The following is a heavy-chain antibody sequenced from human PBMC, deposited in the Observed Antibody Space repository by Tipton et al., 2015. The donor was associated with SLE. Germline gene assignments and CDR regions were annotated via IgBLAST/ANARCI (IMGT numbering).Heavy chain of an antibody. V-gene: IGHV3-72*01. CDR2: TRNRAKSYTT. J-gene: IGHJ4*02. CDR3: ARGRSGRDGYNYMDY. Sequence: QLVQSGGGLVQPGRSLRLSCTASGFTFSDHYMDWVRQAPGKGLEWVARTRNRAKSYTTEYAASVKGRFTISRDDSQNSLYLQMNSLKTEDTAVYYCARGRSGRDGYNYMDYWGQGTLVTVSS. CDR1: GFTFSDHY. D-gene: IGHD5-24*01.